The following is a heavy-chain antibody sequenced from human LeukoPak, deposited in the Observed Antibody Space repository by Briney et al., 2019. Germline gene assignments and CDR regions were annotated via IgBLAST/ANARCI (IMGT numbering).Heavy chain of an antibody. J-gene: IGHJ4*02. D-gene: IGHD2-2*01. CDR2: ISGSGGST. CDR3: ANVLGYCSSTSCYADPDY. V-gene: IGHV3-23*01. CDR1: GFTFSSYA. Sequence: GGSLRLSCAASGFTFSSYAMSWVRQAPGKGLEWVSAISGSGGSTYYADSVKGRFTISRDNSKNTLYLQMNSLRAEDTAVYYCANVLGYCSSTSCYADPDYWGQGTQVTVSS.